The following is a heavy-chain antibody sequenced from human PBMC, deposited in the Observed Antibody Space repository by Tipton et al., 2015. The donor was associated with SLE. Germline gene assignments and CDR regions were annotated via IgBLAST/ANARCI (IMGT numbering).Heavy chain of an antibody. CDR2: IYYSGTT. CDR3: AREGIYGDSARSYFDY. V-gene: IGHV4-59*11. J-gene: IGHJ4*02. CDR1: GGSISSHY. D-gene: IGHD4-17*01. Sequence: TLSLTCTVSGGSISSHYWSWIRQPPGKGLEWIWYIYYSGTTNFNPSLKTRVTMSVDTSKNQFSLKLSSVTAADTAVYYCAREGIYGDSARSYFDYWGQGTLVTVSS.